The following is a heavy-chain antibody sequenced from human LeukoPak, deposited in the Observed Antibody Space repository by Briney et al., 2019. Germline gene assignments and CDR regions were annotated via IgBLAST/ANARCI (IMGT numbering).Heavy chain of an antibody. Sequence: GGSLRLSCAASGFTFSSYWMHWVPQAPGKRLVWVSRINSDGSSTTYADSVKGRFTISRDNAKNTLYLQMKSLRAEDTALYYCARVRGGNSPSDYWGQGTLVTVSS. CDR3: ARVRGGNSPSDY. CDR1: GFTFSSYW. CDR2: INSDGSST. V-gene: IGHV3-74*01. J-gene: IGHJ4*02. D-gene: IGHD4-23*01.